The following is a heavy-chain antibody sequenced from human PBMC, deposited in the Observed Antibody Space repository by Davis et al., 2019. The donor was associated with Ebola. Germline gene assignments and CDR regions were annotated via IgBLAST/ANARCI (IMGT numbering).Heavy chain of an antibody. CDR3: ARAIAAAGFPGIDY. CDR1: GYTFTSYG. V-gene: IGHV1-18*01. D-gene: IGHD6-13*01. Sequence: ASVKVSCKASGYTFTSYGISWVRQAPGQGLEWMGWISPNRGKTNYEQKFQGRVTMTTDTSTTTGYMELRNLTSDDTAVYYCARAIAAAGFPGIDYWGQGTLVIVSS. CDR2: ISPNRGKT. J-gene: IGHJ4*02.